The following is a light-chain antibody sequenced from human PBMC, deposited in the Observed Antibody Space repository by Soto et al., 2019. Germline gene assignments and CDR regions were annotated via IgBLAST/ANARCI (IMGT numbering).Light chain of an antibody. V-gene: IGLV2-8*01. CDR3: ASYTGSDTLV. CDR1: SSDVGRYNY. CDR2: EVS. Sequence: QSVLTQPPSASGSPGQSVTISCTGTSSDVGRYNYVSWYQQHPGKAPKLMIYEVSKRPSGVPDRLSGSKSGNTASLTVSGLQVEDEADYYCASYTGSDTLVFGGGTKLTVL. J-gene: IGLJ2*01.